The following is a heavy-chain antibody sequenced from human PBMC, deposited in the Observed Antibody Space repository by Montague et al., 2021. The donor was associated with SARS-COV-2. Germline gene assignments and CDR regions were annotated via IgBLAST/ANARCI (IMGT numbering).Heavy chain of an antibody. J-gene: IGHJ4*02. Sequence: CAISGDSVAGDNATWNSIRQSPSRRFHWLVRTYFRSKRYYDYAVSVKSRMTISPDTSKNQFSLQLSSVTPEDRAVYYCARDPRYSLSWSFDYWGQGTLVTVSS. D-gene: IGHD6-13*01. CDR2: TYFRSKRYY. CDR3: ARDPRYSLSWSFDY. V-gene: IGHV6-1*01. CDR1: GDSVAGDNAT.